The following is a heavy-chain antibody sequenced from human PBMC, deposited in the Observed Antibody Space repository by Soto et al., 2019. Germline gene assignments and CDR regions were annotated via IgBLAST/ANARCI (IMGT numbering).Heavy chain of an antibody. CDR1: GFTFSSYW. Sequence: GGSLRLSCAASGFTFSSYWMHWVRQAPGKGLVWVSRINSDGSSTSYADSVKGRFTISRDNAKNTLYLQMNSLRAEDTAVYYCARDSPLGYCSSTSCHLWYFDLWGRGTLVTVSS. CDR2: INSDGSST. CDR3: ARDSPLGYCSSTSCHLWYFDL. V-gene: IGHV3-74*01. J-gene: IGHJ2*01. D-gene: IGHD2-2*01.